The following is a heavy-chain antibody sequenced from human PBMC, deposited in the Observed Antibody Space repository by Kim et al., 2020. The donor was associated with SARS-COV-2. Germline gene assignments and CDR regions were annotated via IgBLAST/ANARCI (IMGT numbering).Heavy chain of an antibody. Sequence: GGSLRLSCAASGFTFSNYNMNWVRQAPGRGLEWVSSISIRSTYIYYVDSVKGRFTISRDNAKNSLYLHMNSLRAEDTAVYYCARIYDGGWYGFDSWGQGTVVTVSS. CDR3: ARIYDGGWYGFDS. D-gene: IGHD6-19*01. CDR1: GFTFSNYN. CDR2: ISIRSTYI. J-gene: IGHJ4*02. V-gene: IGHV3-21*01.